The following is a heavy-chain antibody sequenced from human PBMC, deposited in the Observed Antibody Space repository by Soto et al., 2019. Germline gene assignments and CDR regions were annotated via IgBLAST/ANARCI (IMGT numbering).Heavy chain of an antibody. CDR1: GYSFTGHY. Sequence: GASVKVSCKASGYSFTGHYMHWVRQAPGQGLEWMGWIDPKSGGTNYAQKFQDRVTMTRDTSISTAYIALSRLRSDDTAVYYCARDYDRSGYDYFDPWGQGTLVTVSS. D-gene: IGHD3-22*01. J-gene: IGHJ5*02. V-gene: IGHV1-2*02. CDR2: IDPKSGGT. CDR3: ARDYDRSGYDYFDP.